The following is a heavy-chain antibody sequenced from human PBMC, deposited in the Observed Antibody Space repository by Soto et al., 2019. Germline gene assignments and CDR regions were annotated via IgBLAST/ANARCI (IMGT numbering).Heavy chain of an antibody. V-gene: IGHV1-69*01. Sequence: QVQLVQSGAAVRKPGSSVNVSCKASGTTFSTHGIHWVRQAPGQGLEWMGGFVPMFSSSNYAQKFQGRLTIVADESTNSAYMELSSLRAHDSAIYYCARSGGTYYFDHRGQGTLVTVSS. D-gene: IGHD1-1*01. CDR1: GTTFSTHG. CDR3: ARSGGTYYFDH. CDR2: FVPMFSSS. J-gene: IGHJ4*02.